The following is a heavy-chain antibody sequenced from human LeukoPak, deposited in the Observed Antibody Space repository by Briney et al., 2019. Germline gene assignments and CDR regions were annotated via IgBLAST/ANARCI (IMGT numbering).Heavy chain of an antibody. CDR1: GFTFSSYE. CDR3: AALDNGRDY. Sequence: GGSLRLSCAASGFTFSSYEMNWVRQALGKGLVWVSRIKRDGSSPAYADSVKGRFTISRDNAKNTLYLQMNSLRAEDTAVYYCAALDNGRDYWGQGTLVTVSS. V-gene: IGHV3-74*01. CDR2: IKRDGSSP. J-gene: IGHJ4*02. D-gene: IGHD1-14*01.